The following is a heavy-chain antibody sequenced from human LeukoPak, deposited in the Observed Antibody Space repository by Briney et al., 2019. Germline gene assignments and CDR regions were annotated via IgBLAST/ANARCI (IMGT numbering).Heavy chain of an antibody. CDR2: IYYSGST. D-gene: IGHD4/OR15-4a*01. V-gene: IGHV4-61*01. J-gene: IGHJ5*01. CDR1: GGSVSSGSYY. Sequence: PSETLSLTCTVSGGSVSSGSYYWSWIRQPPGKGLEWIGYIYYSGSTNYNPTLKSRVTISVDTSKNQFTLQLNPVTAADTAVYYCVRHDGRGGATMGAFDSWGQGSLVTVSS. CDR3: VRHDGRGGATMGAFDS.